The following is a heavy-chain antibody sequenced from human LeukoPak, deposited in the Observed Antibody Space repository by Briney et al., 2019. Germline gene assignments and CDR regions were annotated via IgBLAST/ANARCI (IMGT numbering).Heavy chain of an antibody. CDR2: INWNGGST. D-gene: IGHD3-22*01. Sequence: PGGSLRLSCAASGFTFDDYGMSWVRQAPGKGLEWVSGINWNGGSTGYADSVKGRFTISRDNSKNTVYLQMNSLKTEDTAVYYCAKERHSREDDYWGQGTLVTVSS. J-gene: IGHJ1*01. CDR1: GFTFDDYG. CDR3: AKERHSREDDY. V-gene: IGHV3-20*04.